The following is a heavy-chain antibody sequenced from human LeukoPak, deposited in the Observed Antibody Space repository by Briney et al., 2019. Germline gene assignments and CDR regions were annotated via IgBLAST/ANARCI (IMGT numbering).Heavy chain of an antibody. D-gene: IGHD4-11*01. J-gene: IGHJ4*02. CDR3: AREATSYSYYLDY. CDR2: VHDTGST. V-gene: IGHV4-39*07. CDR1: GGSISSSSYY. Sequence: SETLSLTCSVSGGSISSSSYYWGWIRQPPGKGREWIGSVHDTGSTFYNPSLKSRVTISLDTSKNQFSLKLSSVTAADTAVYYCAREATSYSYYLDYWGQGSLVTVS.